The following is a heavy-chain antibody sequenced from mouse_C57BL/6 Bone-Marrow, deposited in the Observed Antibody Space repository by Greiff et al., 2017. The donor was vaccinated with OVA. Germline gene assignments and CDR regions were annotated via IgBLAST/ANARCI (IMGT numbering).Heavy chain of an antibody. V-gene: IGHV1-53*01. CDR1: GYTFTSYW. CDR2: INPSNGGT. D-gene: IGHD3-2*01. J-gene: IGHJ2*01. Sequence: VQLQQPGTELVKPGASVKLSCKASGYTFTSYWMHWVKQRPGQGLEWIGNINPSNGGTNYNEKFKSKATMTVDKDSSTAYMQLSSLTSEDSAVYYCARYWRQGYYFDYWGQGTTLTVSS. CDR3: ARYWRQGYYFDY.